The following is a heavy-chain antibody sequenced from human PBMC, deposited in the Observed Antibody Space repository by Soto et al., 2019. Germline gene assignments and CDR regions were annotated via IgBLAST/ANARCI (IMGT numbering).Heavy chain of an antibody. CDR2: IYYSGNT. CDR3: ARDHSNDRYNWFDP. J-gene: IGHJ5*02. Sequence: QVQLQESGPGLVKPSQTLSLTCTVSGDSISRGNYYWSWIRQHPGKAQEWIGYIYYSGNTHHNPSLRSRVTISVDTSENQFALKLSSVTAADTAVYYCARDHSNDRYNWFDPWGQGTLVTVSS. CDR1: GDSISRGNYY. V-gene: IGHV4-31*03. D-gene: IGHD6-13*01.